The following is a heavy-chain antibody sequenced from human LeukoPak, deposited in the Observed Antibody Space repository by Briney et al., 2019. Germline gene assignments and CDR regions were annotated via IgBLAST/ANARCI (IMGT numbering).Heavy chain of an antibody. D-gene: IGHD7-27*01. V-gene: IGHV3-48*01. Sequence: GGSLRLSCTASGFAFSNYGINWVRRAPSKGLEWVSGITGSGTTTYYADSVKGRFTISRDNAKNSLDLQMNSLRTEDTAVYYCVRDGSSWGNFDYWGQGTLVSVSS. CDR3: VRDGSSWGNFDY. CDR1: GFAFSNYG. CDR2: ITGSGTTT. J-gene: IGHJ4*02.